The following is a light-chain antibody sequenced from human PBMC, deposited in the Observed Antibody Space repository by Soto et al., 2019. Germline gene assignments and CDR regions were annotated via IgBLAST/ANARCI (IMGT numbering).Light chain of an antibody. Sequence: QSVLTQPPSVSGAPGQRVTISCTGSSSNIGAGYDVHWYQQLPGTAPKLLIYGNSNRPSGVPDRFSGSKSGTSASLAITGLQAEDEADYYCQSYDSSVVFVAGTKVTVL. J-gene: IGLJ2*01. CDR2: GNS. CDR3: QSYDSSVV. CDR1: SSNIGAGYD. V-gene: IGLV1-40*01.